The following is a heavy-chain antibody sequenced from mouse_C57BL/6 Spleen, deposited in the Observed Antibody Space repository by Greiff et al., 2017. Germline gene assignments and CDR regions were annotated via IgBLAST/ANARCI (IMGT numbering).Heavy chain of an antibody. D-gene: IGHD1-3*01. V-gene: IGHV1-18*01. CDR3: ERESGYGVFAY. CDR2: INPNNGGT. Sequence: EVQLQQSGPELVKPGASVKIPCKASGYTFTDYNMDWVKQSHGKSLEWIGDINPNNGGTIYNQKFKGKATLTVDKSSSTAYMELRSLTSEDTAVYYCERESGYGVFAYWGQGTLVTVSA. CDR1: GYTFTDYN. J-gene: IGHJ3*01.